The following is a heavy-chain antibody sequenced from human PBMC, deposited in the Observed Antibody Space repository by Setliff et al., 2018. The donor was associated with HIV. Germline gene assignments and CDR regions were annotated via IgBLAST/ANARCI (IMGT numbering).Heavy chain of an antibody. D-gene: IGHD4-17*01. Sequence: SLTCAVSGYSISSGYYWGWIRQPPGEGLEWIGNIYHHGTTYYYPSLKGRVTISLDTSNNQFSLNLNSVTAADTAVYYCARGGPTVAFGLDVWGQGTTVTVSS. CDR3: ARGGPTVAFGLDV. J-gene: IGHJ6*02. CDR2: IYHHGTT. V-gene: IGHV4-38-2*01. CDR1: GYSISSGYY.